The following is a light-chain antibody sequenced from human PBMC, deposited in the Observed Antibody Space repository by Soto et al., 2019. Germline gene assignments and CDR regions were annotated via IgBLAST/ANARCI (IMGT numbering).Light chain of an antibody. CDR3: HQRSNWPST. CDR1: QSVSSY. V-gene: IGKV3-11*01. J-gene: IGKJ5*01. CDR2: DAS. Sequence: EIVLTQSPATLSLSPGERATLSCRASQSVSSYLAWYQQKPGQAPRLLIYDASNRATGIPARFSGSGSGTAFTLTISSLEPEDFAVYYCHQRSNWPSTFGQGTRLEIK.